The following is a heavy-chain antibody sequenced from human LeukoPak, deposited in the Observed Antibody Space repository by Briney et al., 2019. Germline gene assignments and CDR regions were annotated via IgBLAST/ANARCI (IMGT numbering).Heavy chain of an antibody. V-gene: IGHV3-33*06. CDR2: IWHDGSND. D-gene: IGHD3-22*01. J-gene: IGHJ4*02. CDR3: AKIPNVLDYYYGSSGPNDY. CDR1: GFIFSSYG. Sequence: GGSLRLSCAASGFIFSSYGMHWVRQAPGKGLEWVARIWHDGSNDDYADSVKGRFTISRDNSKNTLYLQMNSLRAEDTAVYYCAKIPNVLDYYYGSSGPNDYWGQGTLVTVSS.